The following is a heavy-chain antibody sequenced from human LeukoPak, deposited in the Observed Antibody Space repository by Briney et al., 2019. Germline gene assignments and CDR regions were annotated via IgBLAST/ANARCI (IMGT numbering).Heavy chain of an antibody. D-gene: IGHD3-22*01. CDR1: GFTFSNAW. J-gene: IGHJ4*02. Sequence: PGGSLRLSCAASGFTFSNAWMSWVRQAPGKGLEWVGRIKSKTDGGTTDYAAPVKGRFTISRDDSKNTLYLQMNSLKTEDTAVYYCTTDFLDYSYDSSGSTLFDYWGQGTLVTVSS. CDR2: IKSKTDGGTT. V-gene: IGHV3-15*01. CDR3: TTDFLDYSYDSSGSTLFDY.